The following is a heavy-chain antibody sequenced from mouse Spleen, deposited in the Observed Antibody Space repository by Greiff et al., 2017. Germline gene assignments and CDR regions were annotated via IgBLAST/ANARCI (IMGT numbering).Heavy chain of an antibody. CDR2: IDPSDSYT. V-gene: IGHV1-50*01. Sequence: QVQLQQPGAELVKPGASVKLSCKASGYTFTSYWMQWVKQRPGQGLEWIGEIDPSDSYTNYNQKFKGKATLTVDTSSSTAYMQLSSLTSEDSAVYYCAREGNLGSAWFAYWGQGTLVTVSA. CDR1: GYTFTSYW. CDR3: AREGNLGSAWFAY. J-gene: IGHJ3*01.